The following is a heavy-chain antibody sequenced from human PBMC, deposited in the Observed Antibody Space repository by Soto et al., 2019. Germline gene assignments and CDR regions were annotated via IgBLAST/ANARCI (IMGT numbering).Heavy chain of an antibody. CDR3: AREWTGTTPFDY. D-gene: IGHD1-7*01. CDR2: ISAYNGNT. CDR1: GYTFTSYG. V-gene: IGHV1-18*04. J-gene: IGHJ4*02. Sequence: QVQLVQSGAEVKKPGASVKVSCKASGYTFTSYGISWVRQAPGQGLEWMGWISAYNGNTNYAQKLQARVTMTTDATTSRAYMELRSLRSDDTAVSYCAREWTGTTPFDYWGQGTLVTVSS.